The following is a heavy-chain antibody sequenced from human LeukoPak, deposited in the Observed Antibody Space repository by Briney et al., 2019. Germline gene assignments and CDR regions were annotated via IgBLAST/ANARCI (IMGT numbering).Heavy chain of an antibody. CDR3: ARGATTLDYYDSSGLHFDY. CDR1: GFTFSSYA. V-gene: IGHV3-23*01. D-gene: IGHD3-22*01. CDR2: ISGSGGST. J-gene: IGHJ4*02. Sequence: QSGGSLRLSCAASGFTFSSYAMSWVRQVPGKGLEWVSAISGSGGSTYYADSVKGRFTISRDNSKNTLYLQMNSLRAEDTAVYYCARGATTLDYYDSSGLHFDYWGQGTLVTVSS.